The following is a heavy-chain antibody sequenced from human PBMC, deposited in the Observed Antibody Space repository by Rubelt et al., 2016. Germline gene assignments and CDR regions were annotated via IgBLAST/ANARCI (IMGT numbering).Heavy chain of an antibody. CDR2: GYYSWRT. D-gene: IGHD2-2*01. CDR1: GGSISRSTYY. V-gene: IGHV4-39*07. Sequence: QLQLQESGPGLVKPSETLSLTCTVSGGSISRSTYYWGWIRQPPGKGLEWLGSGYYSWRTYSNPSLQRRVTISVDTSTHQFARTLSSVNAADTAVYYCARGAGSCSSTSCSSNWFDPWGQGTLVTVS. CDR3: ARGAGSCSSTSCSSNWFDP. J-gene: IGHJ5*02.